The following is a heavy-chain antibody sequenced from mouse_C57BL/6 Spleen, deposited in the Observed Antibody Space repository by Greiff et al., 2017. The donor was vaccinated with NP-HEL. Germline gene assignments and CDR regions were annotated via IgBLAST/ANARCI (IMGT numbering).Heavy chain of an antibody. V-gene: IGHV1-19*01. D-gene: IGHD1-1*01. Sequence: EVQLQQSGPVLVKPGASVKMSCKASGYTFTDYYMNWVKQSHGKSLEWIGVINPYNGGTSYNQKFKGKATLTVDKSSSTAYMELNSLTSADSAVYYCARPDEFITTERGFYYAMDYWGQGTSVTVSS. CDR2: INPYNGGT. CDR1: GYTFTDYY. J-gene: IGHJ4*01. CDR3: ARPDEFITTERGFYYAMDY.